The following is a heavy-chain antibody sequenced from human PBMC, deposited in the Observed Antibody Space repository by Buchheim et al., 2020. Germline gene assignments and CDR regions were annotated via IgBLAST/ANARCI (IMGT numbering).Heavy chain of an antibody. Sequence: QVQLQQWGAGLLKPSETLSLTCAVYGGSFSGYYWSWIRQPPGKGLEWIGSIYYSGSTYYNPSLKSRVTISVDTSKNQFSLKLSSVTAADTAVYYCARQGADYYYYMDVWGKGTT. V-gene: IGHV4-34*01. CDR3: ARQGADYYYYMDV. CDR2: IYYSGST. CDR1: GGSFSGYY. J-gene: IGHJ6*03.